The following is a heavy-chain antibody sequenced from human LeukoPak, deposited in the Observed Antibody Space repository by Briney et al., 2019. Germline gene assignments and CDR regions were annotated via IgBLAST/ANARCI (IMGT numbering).Heavy chain of an antibody. CDR2: IYYSGST. V-gene: IGHV4-59*01. CDR3: ARLPRGENSFDI. CDR1: GGSISSYY. Sequence: SETLSLTCTVSGGSISSYYWSWIRQPPGKGLEWIGYIYYSGSTNYNPSLKSRVTISVDTSKNQFSLKLSSVTAADPAVYYCARLPRGENSFDIWGQGTMVTVSS. J-gene: IGHJ3*02. D-gene: IGHD3-16*01.